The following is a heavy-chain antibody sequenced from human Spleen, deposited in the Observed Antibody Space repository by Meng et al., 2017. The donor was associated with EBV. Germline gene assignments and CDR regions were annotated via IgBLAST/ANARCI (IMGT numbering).Heavy chain of an antibody. V-gene: IGHV4-39*01. Sequence: LPLREPGPGQVTPSGTLSLSCTVSGDSISSFYYWGWIRQPPGRGLEWIGSVHYTGSPYYSPSLKSRVTVSVDTSKNQFSLRLTSVTAADTAVYYCARPFPSWQSPRLDPFGAWGQGTLVTVSS. D-gene: IGHD6-19*01. CDR3: ARPFPSWQSPRLDPFGA. CDR2: VHYTGSP. J-gene: IGHJ5*02. CDR1: GDSISSFYY.